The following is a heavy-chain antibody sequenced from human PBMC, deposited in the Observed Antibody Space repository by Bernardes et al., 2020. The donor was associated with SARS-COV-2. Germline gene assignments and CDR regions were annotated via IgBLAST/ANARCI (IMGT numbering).Heavy chain of an antibody. CDR1: GGSISSSSYY. J-gene: IGHJ5*02. V-gene: IGHV4-39*01. D-gene: IGHD5-18*01. Sequence: SETLSLTCTVSGGSISSSSYYWGWLRQPPGKGLEWIGSIYYSGCTYYNPSLKSRVTISVDTSKNQFSLKLSSVTAADTAVYYCASQMWIRGWFDPWGQGTLVTVSS. CDR3: ASQMWIRGWFDP. CDR2: IYYSGCT.